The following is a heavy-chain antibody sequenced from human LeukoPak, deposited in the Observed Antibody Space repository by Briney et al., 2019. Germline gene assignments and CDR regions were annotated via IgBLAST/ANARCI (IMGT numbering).Heavy chain of an antibody. CDR3: ARERGSSSGLYDY. D-gene: IGHD6-6*01. J-gene: IGHJ4*02. V-gene: IGHV1-69*06. CDR2: IIPIFGTA. CDR1: GGTFSSYA. Sequence: GASVKVSCKASGGTFSSYAISWVRQAPGQGLEWMGGIIPIFGTANYAQKFQGRVTITADKSTSTAYMELSSLRSEDTAVYYCARERGSSSGLYDYWGQGTLVTVSS.